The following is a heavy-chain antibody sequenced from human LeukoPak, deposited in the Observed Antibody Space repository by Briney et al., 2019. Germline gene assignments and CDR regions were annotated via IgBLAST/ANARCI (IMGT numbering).Heavy chain of an antibody. V-gene: IGHV1-8*01. CDR2: MNPNSGNT. D-gene: IGHD3-16*01. CDR1: GYTFTSYD. Sequence: ASVKVSCKASGYTFTSYDINWVRQATGQGLEWMGWMNPNSGNTGYAQKFQGRATMTRNTSISTAYMELSSLRSEDTAVYYCARGGGKVPRYYSYYGMDVWGQGTTVTVSS. CDR3: ARGGGKVPRYYSYYGMDV. J-gene: IGHJ6*02.